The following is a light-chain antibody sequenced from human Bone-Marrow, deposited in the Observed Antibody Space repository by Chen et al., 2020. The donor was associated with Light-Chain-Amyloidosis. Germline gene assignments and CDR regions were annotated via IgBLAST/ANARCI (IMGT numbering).Light chain of an antibody. CDR1: VLSRKY. CDR2: EDT. CDR3: YSTDSSGNLRV. J-gene: IGLJ3*02. V-gene: IGLV3-10*01. Sequence: SYELTQPPSVSVSPGQTARITCSGDVLSRKYAYWYQQKSGQAPVLVIYEDTTRPSGIPERFSGSSSGTMATLTISGAQVEDEADYYCYSTDSSGNLRVFGGGTKLTVL.